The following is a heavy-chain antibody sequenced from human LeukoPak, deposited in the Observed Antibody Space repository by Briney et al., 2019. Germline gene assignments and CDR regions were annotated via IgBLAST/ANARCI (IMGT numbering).Heavy chain of an antibody. V-gene: IGHV1-69*05. CDR3: ARAGLLGGATLDY. CDR1: GGTFSSYA. J-gene: IGHJ4*02. CDR2: IIPIFGTA. Sequence: SVKVSCKASGGTFSSYAISWVRQAPGQGLEWMGGIIPIFGTANYAQKFQGRVTITTDESTSTAYMELSSLRSEDTAVYYCARAGLLGGATLDYWGQGTLSPSPQ. D-gene: IGHD1-26*01.